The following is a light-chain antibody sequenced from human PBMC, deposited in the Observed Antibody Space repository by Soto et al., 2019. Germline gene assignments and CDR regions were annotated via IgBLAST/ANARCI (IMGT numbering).Light chain of an antibody. CDR2: DTS. V-gene: IGKV3-20*01. CDR3: QQYGTSEII. CDR1: QSLANSF. Sequence: EVVITHSPATLSLSGVEGATLSCRASQSLANSFIAWYQQKPGQAPRLLIYDTSSRASGIPDRFSGSGSGTDFTLTISRLETEDFAVFYCQQYGTSEIIFGQGSRLEIK. J-gene: IGKJ5*01.